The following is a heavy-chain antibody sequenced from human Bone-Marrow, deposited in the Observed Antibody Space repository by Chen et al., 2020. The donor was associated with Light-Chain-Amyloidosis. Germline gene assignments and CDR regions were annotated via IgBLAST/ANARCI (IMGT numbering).Heavy chain of an antibody. J-gene: IGHJ4*02. V-gene: IGHV3-23*04. CDR3: AKVASGDYVDS. Sequence: DVHLVESGGGLVQPGGSLRLSCAGRGFTFSTAAMTWVRQATGKGLEGVSAISRSGTTFYADSVKGRFTISRDSSKNTYLQMHSVRVEDTAVYYCAKVASGDYVDSWGRGSLVTVSS. CDR1: GFTFSTAA. CDR2: ISRSGTT. D-gene: IGHD4-17*01.